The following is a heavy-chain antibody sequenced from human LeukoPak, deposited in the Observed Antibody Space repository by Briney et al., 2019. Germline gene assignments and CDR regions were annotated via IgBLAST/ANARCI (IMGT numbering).Heavy chain of an antibody. CDR1: GFTFSSYA. CDR3: AKDQMDTAMANDAFDI. V-gene: IGHV3-23*01. D-gene: IGHD5-18*01. CDR2: ISGSGGST. J-gene: IGHJ3*02. Sequence: PGGSLRLSCAASGFTFSSYAMSWVRQAPGKGLEWVSAISGSGGSTYYADSVKGRFTISRDNSKNTLYLQMNSLSAEDTAVYYCAKDQMDTAMANDAFDIWGQGTMVTVSS.